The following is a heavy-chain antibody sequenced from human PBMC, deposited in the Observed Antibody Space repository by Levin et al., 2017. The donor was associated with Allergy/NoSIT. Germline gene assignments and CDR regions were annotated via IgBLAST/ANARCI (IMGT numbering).Heavy chain of an antibody. Sequence: SGPTLVKPPQTLTLTCTFSALSLSTSGVGVAWIRQPPGKALEWLALIYWDEDKRYSPSLKSRLTITKDTSKNQVVLTMTNMDPVDTATYYCAQTHKRGGNSYAMDVWGQGTTVTVSS. CDR2: IYWDEDK. CDR3: AQTHKRGGNSYAMDV. D-gene: IGHD2-15*01. CDR1: ALSLSTSGVG. V-gene: IGHV2-5*02. J-gene: IGHJ6*02.